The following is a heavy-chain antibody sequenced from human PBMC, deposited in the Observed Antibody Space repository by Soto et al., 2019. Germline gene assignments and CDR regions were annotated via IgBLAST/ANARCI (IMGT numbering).Heavy chain of an antibody. D-gene: IGHD2-8*01. J-gene: IGHJ4*02. CDR2: ISYSDGG. CDR3: ASHRTFWPFDY. V-gene: IGHV4-39*01. CDR1: GGSISSRGSMSGRSFY. Sequence: QLQLQESGPGLVKPSETLSLTCTVSGGSISSRGSMSGRSFYWGWMRQPPGKGLEWIASISYSDGGFDNSSLKSRLTISVATSKNQFSLSLRSVPAADTAVYYCASHRTFWPFDYWGQGTVVTVSS.